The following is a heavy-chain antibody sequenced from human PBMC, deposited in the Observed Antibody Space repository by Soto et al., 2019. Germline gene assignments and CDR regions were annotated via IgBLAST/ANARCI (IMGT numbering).Heavy chain of an antibody. CDR1: GGSISSGGYY. V-gene: IGHV4-31*03. D-gene: IGHD5-18*01. Sequence: QVQLQESGPGLVKPSQTLSLTCTVSGGSISSGGYYWSWIRQHPGKGLEWIGYIYYSGSTYYNPFVTSRVTISVDTSRNQFSLKLSSVTAADTAVYYCATDSGWLDSRGPVAWGQGTLVTVSS. CDR2: IYYSGST. CDR3: ATDSGWLDSRGPVA. J-gene: IGHJ5*02.